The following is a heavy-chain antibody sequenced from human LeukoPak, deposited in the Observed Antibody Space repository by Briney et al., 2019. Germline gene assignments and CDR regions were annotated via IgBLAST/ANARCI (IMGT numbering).Heavy chain of an antibody. Sequence: PGGSLRLSCVVSGFTVSSNSNSWVRQAPGKGLEWVSIIYNSGTTYYADSVKGRFTISRDNSKNTLYLQMNSLRPEDTAVYYCARGHYCGNSVFDYWGQGTLVTVSS. J-gene: IGHJ4*02. CDR3: ARGHYCGNSVFDY. D-gene: IGHD4-23*01. CDR2: IYNSGTT. CDR1: GFTVSSNS. V-gene: IGHV3-66*02.